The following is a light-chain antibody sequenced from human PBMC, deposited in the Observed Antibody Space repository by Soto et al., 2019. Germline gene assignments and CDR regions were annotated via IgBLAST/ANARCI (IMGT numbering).Light chain of an antibody. CDR2: RDN. V-gene: IGLV1-47*01. CDR1: ISNIGTNY. CDR3: AAWDDTVRSYV. Sequence: QSVLTQPPSVSGTPGQRVTISCSGGISNIGTNYVHWFQQLPGTAPKVLSNRDNQRPSGVPERFSGSKSGTSASLAISGLRSEDEAEYYCAAWDDTVRSYVFGTGTKVTVL. J-gene: IGLJ1*01.